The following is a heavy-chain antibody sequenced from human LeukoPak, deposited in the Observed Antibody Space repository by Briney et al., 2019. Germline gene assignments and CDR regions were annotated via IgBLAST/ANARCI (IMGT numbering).Heavy chain of an antibody. Sequence: GASVKVSCKASGYTFTNFYIHWVRQAPGQGLEWMGWMNPTSGDTGYAQKFQGRVTMTRNTYIGTAYMELSNLRSEDTAVYYCARGGYSSDYWGQGTLVTVSS. CDR1: GYTFTNFY. CDR3: ARGGYSSDY. V-gene: IGHV1-8*02. CDR2: MNPTSGDT. J-gene: IGHJ4*02. D-gene: IGHD6-13*01.